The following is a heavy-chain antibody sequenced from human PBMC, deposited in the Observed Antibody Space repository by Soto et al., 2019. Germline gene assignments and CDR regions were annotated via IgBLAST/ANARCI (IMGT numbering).Heavy chain of an antibody. Sequence: GESLKISCKGSGYSFTSYWISWVRQMPGKGLEWMGRIYPSDSYTNYSPSFQGHVTISADKSISTAYLQWSSLKASDTAMYYCARQTYYYDSSGYYGDDYWGQGTLVTVSS. CDR2: IYPSDSYT. CDR3: ARQTYYYDSSGYYGDDY. CDR1: GYSFTSYW. V-gene: IGHV5-10-1*01. J-gene: IGHJ4*02. D-gene: IGHD3-22*01.